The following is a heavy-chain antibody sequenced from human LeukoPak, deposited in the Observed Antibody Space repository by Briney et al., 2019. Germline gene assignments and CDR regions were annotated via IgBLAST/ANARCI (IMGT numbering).Heavy chain of an antibody. Sequence: GGSLRLSCAASGFTFSSFWMTWVRQAPGKGLEWVANIRQDGSEKYYVDSVEGRFTISRDNAKKSLFLQMNSLRVEDTAVYYCARDMRGDGFDIWGQGTMVTVSS. CDR3: ARDMRGDGFDI. J-gene: IGHJ3*02. D-gene: IGHD2-2*01. CDR2: IRQDGSEK. V-gene: IGHV3-7*04. CDR1: GFTFSSFW.